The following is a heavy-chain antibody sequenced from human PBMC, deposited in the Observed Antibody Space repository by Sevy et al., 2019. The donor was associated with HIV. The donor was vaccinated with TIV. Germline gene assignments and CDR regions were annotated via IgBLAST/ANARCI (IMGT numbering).Heavy chain of an antibody. J-gene: IGHJ4*02. CDR1: GFTFGNYA. CDR2: ISGTGGTT. Sequence: SLRLSCAASGFTFGNYAMTWVRQAAGKGLEWVSSISGTGGTTYYADSVKGRFTISRDNSKNTLYIQMNSLRAEDTAVYYCAKDRIEGARKLDYWGQGTLVTVSS. V-gene: IGHV3-23*01. CDR3: AKDRIEGARKLDY. D-gene: IGHD1-26*01.